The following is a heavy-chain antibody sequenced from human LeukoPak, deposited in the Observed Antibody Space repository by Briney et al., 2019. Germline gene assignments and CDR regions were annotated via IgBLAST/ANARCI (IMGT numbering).Heavy chain of an antibody. J-gene: IGHJ4*02. V-gene: IGHV4-59*05. D-gene: IGHD6-19*01. CDR3: ARVAVAGTIDY. CDR2: IYYSGST. Sequence: PGGSLRLSCAASGFTFSSYSMNWVRQAPGKGLEWIGSIYYSGSTYYNPSLKSRVTISVDTSKNQFSLKLSSVTAADTAVYYCARVAVAGTIDYWGQGTLVTVSS. CDR1: GFTFSSYSMN.